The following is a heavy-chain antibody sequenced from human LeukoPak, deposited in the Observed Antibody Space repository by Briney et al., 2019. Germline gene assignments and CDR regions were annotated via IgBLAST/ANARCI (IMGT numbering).Heavy chain of an antibody. D-gene: IGHD2-2*01. Sequence: GAAVTVSCMCSGCTFTSYGISWVRPPPAQGLEGVGWISAYNGYTNYAQKLQGRVTMTTDTSTSTAYMELRSLKPDDKAVNYCARDRPLGYCSSTSCPEDGRHDYWGQGTLVTVSS. V-gene: IGHV1-18*01. CDR3: ARDRPLGYCSSTSCPEDGRHDY. CDR2: ISAYNGYT. CDR1: GCTFTSYG. J-gene: IGHJ4*02.